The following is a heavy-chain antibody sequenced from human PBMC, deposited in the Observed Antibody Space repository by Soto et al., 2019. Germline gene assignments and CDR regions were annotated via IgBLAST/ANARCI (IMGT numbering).Heavy chain of an antibody. V-gene: IGHV3-33*01. Sequence: GGSLRLSCAASGFTFSSYGMHWVRQAPGKGLEWVAVIWYDGSNKYYADSVKGRSTISRDNSKNTLYLQMNSLRAEDTAVYYCARAYSDSSGYTHGMDVWGQGTTVTVSS. CDR2: IWYDGSNK. CDR1: GFTFSSYG. J-gene: IGHJ6*02. CDR3: ARAYSDSSGYTHGMDV. D-gene: IGHD3-22*01.